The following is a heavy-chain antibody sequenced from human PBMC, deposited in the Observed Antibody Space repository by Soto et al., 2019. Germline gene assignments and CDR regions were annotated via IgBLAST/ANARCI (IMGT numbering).Heavy chain of an antibody. J-gene: IGHJ6*02. CDR1: GLIFSDYH. V-gene: IGHV3-72*01. D-gene: IGHD6-19*01. CDR2: IRRKANSYTT. Sequence: EVQLVESGGGLVQPGGSLRLSCAASGLIFSDYHMDWVRQAPGKGLEWVGRIRRKANSYTTEYAASVKGRFTISRDDSKNSLYLQMNSLKSEDTAVYYCVMLGAWSGGSSGMDVWGQGTTVTVSS. CDR3: VMLGAWSGGSSGMDV.